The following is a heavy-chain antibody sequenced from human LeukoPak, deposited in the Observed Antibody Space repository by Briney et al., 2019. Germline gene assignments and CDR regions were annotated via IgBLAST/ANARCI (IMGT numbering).Heavy chain of an antibody. CDR1: GFTFSSYS. V-gene: IGHV3-21*01. J-gene: IGHJ4*02. D-gene: IGHD1-26*01. CDR3: AREFSVGASFDY. CDR2: ISSSSSYI. Sequence: PGGSLRLSCAASGFTFSSYSMNWVRQAPGKGLEWVSSISSSSSYIYYADSVKGRFTISRDNAKNSLYLQMNSLRAEDTAVYYCAREFSVGASFDYWGQGTLVTVSS.